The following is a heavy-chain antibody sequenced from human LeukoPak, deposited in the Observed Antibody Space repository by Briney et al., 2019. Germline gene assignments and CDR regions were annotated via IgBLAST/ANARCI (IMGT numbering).Heavy chain of an antibody. D-gene: IGHD5-24*01. V-gene: IGHV3-23*01. CDR3: ALVEMATYTYDY. CDR2: ISGSGGST. Sequence: GGSLRLSCAASGFTFSSYAMSWVRQAPGKGLEWVSAISGSGGSTYYADSVKGRFTISRDNSKNTLYLQMNSLRAEDTAVYYCALVEMATYTYDYWGQGALVTVSS. J-gene: IGHJ4*02. CDR1: GFTFSSYA.